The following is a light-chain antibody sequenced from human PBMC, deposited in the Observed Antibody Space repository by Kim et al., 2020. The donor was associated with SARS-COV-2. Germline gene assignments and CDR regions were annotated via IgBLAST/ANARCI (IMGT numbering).Light chain of an antibody. J-gene: IGLJ3*02. CDR2: DDS. Sequence: PGGTARITCGGEEIGDINVHGCLQRPGQAPVLVISDDSDRPSGIPERFSGSNSGNTATLTINRVEAGDEADYYCQVWDGSRDHWVFGGGTQLTVL. CDR1: EIGDIN. CDR3: QVWDGSRDHWV. V-gene: IGLV3-21*02.